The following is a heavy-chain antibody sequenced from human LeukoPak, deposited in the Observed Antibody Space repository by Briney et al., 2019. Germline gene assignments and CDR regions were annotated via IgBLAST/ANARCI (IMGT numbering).Heavy chain of an antibody. CDR1: GFTLRHFA. J-gene: IGHJ4*02. CDR2: IASDGDT. CDR3: ANEAHRHLDLHN. V-gene: IGHV3-23*01. Sequence: GGSLRLSCAASGFTLRHFAMNWVRQAPGKGLEWVSSIASDGDTFYADAVKGRFTISRDISENTLHLQMNSLRADDTALYFCANEAHRHLDLHNWGQGTLVTASA.